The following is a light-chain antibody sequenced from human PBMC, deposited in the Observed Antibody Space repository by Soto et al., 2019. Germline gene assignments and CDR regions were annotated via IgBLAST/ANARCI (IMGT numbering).Light chain of an antibody. CDR2: GAS. CDR3: QQYIRWPLT. J-gene: IGKJ4*01. V-gene: IGKV3-15*01. Sequence: EILMTQSPATLSLSPGEIATLSCRASQSVSSNLAWYQQKPGQAPSLLIYGASTRATGTPARFSGSGSGTEFTLTISSLQSEDFAVYYCQQYIRWPLTFGGGTKVDIK. CDR1: QSVSSN.